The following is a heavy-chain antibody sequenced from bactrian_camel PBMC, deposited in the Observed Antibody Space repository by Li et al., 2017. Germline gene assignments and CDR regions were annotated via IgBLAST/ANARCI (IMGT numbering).Heavy chain of an antibody. V-gene: IGHV3S1*01. CDR1: GDTIGRYC. J-gene: IGHJ4*01. D-gene: IGHD1*01. CDR2: IYNRGGST. CDR3: ATDPVLYWTAAFNY. Sequence: HVQLVESGGGSVQVGGSLRLSCVASGDTIGRYCMGWFRQVPGKEREEVARIYNRGGSTVYADSVKGRFTISRDNAKNTVSLPMNSLKSEDTAPYHCATDPVLYWTAAFNYWGQGTQVTVS.